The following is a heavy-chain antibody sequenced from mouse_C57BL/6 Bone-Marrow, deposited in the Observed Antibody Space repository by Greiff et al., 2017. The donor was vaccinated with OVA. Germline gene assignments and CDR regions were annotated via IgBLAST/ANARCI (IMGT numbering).Heavy chain of an antibody. CDR1: GYTFTSYT. V-gene: IGHV1-4*01. CDR3: SSGYAYY. D-gene: IGHD3-2*02. J-gene: IGHJ2*01. CDR2: INPSSGYT. Sequence: VKLVESGAELARPGASVKMSCKASGYTFTSYTMHWVKQRPGQGLEWIGYINPSSGYTKYNQKFKDKATLTADKSSSTAYMQLSSLTSEDSAVYYCSSGYAYYWGQGTTLTVSS.